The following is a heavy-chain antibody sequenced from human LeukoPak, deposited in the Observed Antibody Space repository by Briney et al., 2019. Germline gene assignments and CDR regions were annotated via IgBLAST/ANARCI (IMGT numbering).Heavy chain of an antibody. CDR3: ATEGVGAFSGAFDI. CDR1: GYTFTSYD. Sequence: GASVKVSCKASGYTFTSYDINWVRQATGQGLEWMGWMNPNSGNTGYAQKFQGRVTMTEDTSTDTAYMELSSLRSEDTAVYYCATEGVGAFSGAFDIWGQGTMVTVSS. V-gene: IGHV1-8*02. CDR2: MNPNSGNT. J-gene: IGHJ3*02. D-gene: IGHD1-26*01.